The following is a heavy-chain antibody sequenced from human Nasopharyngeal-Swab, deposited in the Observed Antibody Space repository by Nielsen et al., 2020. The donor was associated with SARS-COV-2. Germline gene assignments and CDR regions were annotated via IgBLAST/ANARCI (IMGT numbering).Heavy chain of an antibody. Sequence: SVKVSCKASGGTFSSYAISWVRQAPGQGLEWMGGNIPIFGTANYAQKFQGRVTITADESTSTAYMELSSLRSEDTAVYYCAVGATGYYYMDVWGKGTTVTVSS. CDR1: GGTFSSYA. V-gene: IGHV1-69*13. D-gene: IGHD1-26*01. J-gene: IGHJ6*03. CDR2: NIPIFGTA. CDR3: AVGATGYYYMDV.